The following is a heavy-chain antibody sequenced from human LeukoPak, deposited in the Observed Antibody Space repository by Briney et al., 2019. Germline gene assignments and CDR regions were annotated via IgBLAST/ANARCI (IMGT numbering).Heavy chain of an antibody. CDR1: GFTFTSSA. V-gene: IGHV1-58*02. CDR2: IVVGSGNT. CDR3: AADPVAGGVFGY. Sequence: GASVKVSCKASGFTFTSSAMQWVRQARGQRLEWIGWIVVGSGNTNYAQKFQERVTITRDMSTSTAYMELSSLRSEDTAVYYCAADPVAGGVFGYWGQGTLVTVSS. D-gene: IGHD6-19*01. J-gene: IGHJ4*02.